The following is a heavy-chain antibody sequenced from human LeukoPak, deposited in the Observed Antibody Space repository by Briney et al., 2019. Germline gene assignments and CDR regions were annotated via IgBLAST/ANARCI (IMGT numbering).Heavy chain of an antibody. D-gene: IGHD3-22*01. CDR3: ARGHYYDSSGYYDY. CDR1: GFTFSSYW. Sequence: PGGSLRLSCAASGFTFSSYWMHWVRQAPGKGLVWVSRINTDGSSTSYADSVKGRFTISRDNAKNSLYLQMNSLRAEDTAVYYCARGHYYDSSGYYDYWGQGTLVTVSS. V-gene: IGHV3-74*01. CDR2: INTDGSST. J-gene: IGHJ4*02.